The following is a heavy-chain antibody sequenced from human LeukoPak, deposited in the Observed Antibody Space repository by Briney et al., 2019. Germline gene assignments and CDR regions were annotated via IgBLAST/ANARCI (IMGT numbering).Heavy chain of an antibody. V-gene: IGHV4-59*11. CDR3: ASTYRYCSGGSCSYYFDY. D-gene: IGHD2-15*01. Sequence: SETLSLTCSVSGGSISSHYWSWIRQPPGKGLEWIGYIYYSGSANYNPSLKSRVTISGDTSKSQFSLKLSSVTAADSAVYYCASTYRYCSGGSCSYYFDYWGKGTLVTVSS. CDR1: GGSISSHY. CDR2: IYYSGSA. J-gene: IGHJ4*02.